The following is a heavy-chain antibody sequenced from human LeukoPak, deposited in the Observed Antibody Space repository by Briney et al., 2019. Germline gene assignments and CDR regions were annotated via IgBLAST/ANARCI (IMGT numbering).Heavy chain of an antibody. D-gene: IGHD2-15*01. CDR2: IYSGGST. V-gene: IGHV3-66*01. J-gene: IGHJ4*02. CDR1: GFTFSSYE. Sequence: GSLRLSCAASGFTFSSYEMNWVRQAPGKGLEWVSVIYSGGSTYYADSVKGRFTISRDNSKNTLYLQMNGLRAEDTAVYYCARDRVYCSGGSCYPYYFDYWGQGTLVTVSS. CDR3: ARDRVYCSGGSCYPYYFDY.